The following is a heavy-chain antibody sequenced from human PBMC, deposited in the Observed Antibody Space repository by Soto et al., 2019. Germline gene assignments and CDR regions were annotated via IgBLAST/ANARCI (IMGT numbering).Heavy chain of an antibody. CDR2: IYDSGST. V-gene: IGHV4-30-4*02. CDR3: ALKTYIDCWSDRNWFDP. Sequence: SDTLCLTCTVSGGSISCGAYYWSLIRQPPGKGLEWIGYIYDSGSTYYNPSLKTRVTISVDTSKNQFSLKLRSVTAADTAVYYCALKTYIDCWSDRNWFDPWGQGTLATVSS. J-gene: IGHJ5*02. CDR1: GGSISCGAYY. D-gene: IGHD3-3*01.